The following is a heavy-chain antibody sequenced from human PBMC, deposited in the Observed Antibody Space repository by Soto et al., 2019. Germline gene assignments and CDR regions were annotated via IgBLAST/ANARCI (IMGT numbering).Heavy chain of an antibody. V-gene: IGHV3-30-3*01. D-gene: IGHD2-8*01. CDR2: ISYDGSDK. Sequence: GGSLRLSCAASGFTFSNYAMHWVRQAPGKGLEWVAVISYDGSDKYNANSVKGRFTISRDNSKNTLYLQMNSLRAEDTAVYYCARDTGPNGYNYYFGMDVWGQGTTVTVSS. CDR3: ARDTGPNGYNYYFGMDV. J-gene: IGHJ6*02. CDR1: GFTFSNYA.